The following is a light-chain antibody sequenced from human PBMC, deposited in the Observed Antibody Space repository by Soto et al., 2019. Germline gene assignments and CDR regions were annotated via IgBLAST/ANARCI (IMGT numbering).Light chain of an antibody. CDR1: SSDVGGYEF. Sequence: QSALTQPRSVSGSPGQSVTISCTGTSSDVGGYEFVSWYQQKAGKAPKIIIYGVNRRPSGVPNRFSGSKSGTSASLAITGLQAEDEADYYCQSYDSSLSGYVFGTGTKLTVL. V-gene: IGLV2-11*01. J-gene: IGLJ1*01. CDR3: QSYDSSLSGYV. CDR2: GVN.